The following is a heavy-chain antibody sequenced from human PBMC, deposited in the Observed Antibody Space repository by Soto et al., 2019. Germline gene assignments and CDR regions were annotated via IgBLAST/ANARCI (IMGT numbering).Heavy chain of an antibody. J-gene: IGHJ4*02. V-gene: IGHV4-39*01. CDR1: GGSITNSGYY. Sequence: QLQLQESGPGLVKPSETLSLTCTVSGGSITNSGYYWGWVRQPPGKGLEWIGSIFYSGSTHYKPSLQSRVTISGDTSKNQFSLKLSYVTAADTAVYYCARTPDSSGYYFDYWGQGTLVTVSS. CDR2: IFYSGST. CDR3: ARTPDSSGYYFDY. D-gene: IGHD3-22*01.